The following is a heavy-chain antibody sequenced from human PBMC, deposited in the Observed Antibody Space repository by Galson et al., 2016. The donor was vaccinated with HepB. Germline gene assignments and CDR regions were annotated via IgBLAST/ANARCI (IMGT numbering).Heavy chain of an antibody. V-gene: IGHV2-70*11. J-gene: IGHJ6*02. Sequence: PALVKPTQTLTLTCTFSGFSLSTSGMCVSWIRQPPGKALEWLARIDWDDDKYYSTSLKTRLTISKDTSKNQVVLTMTNMDPVDTATYYCARIRMDTANLYGVDVWGQGTTVTVSS. CDR2: IDWDDDK. D-gene: IGHD5-18*01. CDR3: ARIRMDTANLYGVDV. CDR1: GFSLSTSGMC.